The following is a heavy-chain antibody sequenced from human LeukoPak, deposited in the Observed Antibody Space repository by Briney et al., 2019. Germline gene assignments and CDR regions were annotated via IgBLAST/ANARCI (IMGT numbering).Heavy chain of an antibody. CDR1: GYSISSGYY. D-gene: IGHD3-22*01. CDR2: IYHSGST. J-gene: IGHJ5*02. CDR3: ARLTNEYYYDSSGQNWFDP. V-gene: IGHV4-38-2*01. Sequence: SETLSLTCAVSGYSISSGYYWGWIRQPPGKGLEWIGSIYHSGSTYYNPSLKSRVTISVDTPKNQFSLKLSSVTAADTAVYYCARLTNEYYYDSSGQNWFDPWGQGTLVTVSS.